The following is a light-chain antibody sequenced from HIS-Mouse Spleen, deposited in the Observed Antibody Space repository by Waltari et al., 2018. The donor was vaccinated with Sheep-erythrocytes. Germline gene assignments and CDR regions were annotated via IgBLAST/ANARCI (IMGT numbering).Light chain of an antibody. CDR3: QQYDNLLT. Sequence: DIQMTPPPPSLSASVGDKVTITCQARQDISNYLNWYQQKPGKAPKLLIYDASNLETGVPSRFSGSGSGTDFTFTISSLQPEDIATYYCQQYDNLLTFGGGTKVEIK. J-gene: IGKJ4*01. CDR2: DAS. V-gene: IGKV1-33*01. CDR1: QDISNY.